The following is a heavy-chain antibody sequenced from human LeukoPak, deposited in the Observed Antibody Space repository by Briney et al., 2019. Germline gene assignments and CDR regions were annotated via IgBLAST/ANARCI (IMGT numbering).Heavy chain of an antibody. CDR2: IYYSGST. Sequence: KPSETLSLTCTASGGSISSSSYYWGWIRQPPGKGLEWIGSIYYSGSTYYNPSLKSRVTISVDTSKNQFSLKLSSVTAADTAVYYCASYPYYYGSGRENFDYWGQGTLVTVSS. CDR3: ASYPYYYGSGRENFDY. CDR1: GGSISSSSYY. J-gene: IGHJ4*02. V-gene: IGHV4-39*01. D-gene: IGHD3-10*01.